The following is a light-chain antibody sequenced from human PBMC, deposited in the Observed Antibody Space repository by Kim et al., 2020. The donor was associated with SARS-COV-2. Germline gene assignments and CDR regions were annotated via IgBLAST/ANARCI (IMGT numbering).Light chain of an antibody. CDR2: DAS. CDR1: QRISNR. Sequence: DIQMTQSPSTLSASVGDRVTVTCRASQRISNRLAWYQQSPGKPPQLLIYDASNLHSGVPSRFSGSGSGTEFTLTITNLQPDDFATYYWQQYRSYTPYTFAQGPRLEI. V-gene: IGKV1-5*01. CDR3: QQYRSYTPYT. J-gene: IGKJ2*01.